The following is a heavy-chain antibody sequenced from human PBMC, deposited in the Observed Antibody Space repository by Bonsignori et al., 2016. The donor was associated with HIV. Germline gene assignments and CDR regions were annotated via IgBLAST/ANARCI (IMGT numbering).Heavy chain of an antibody. CDR1: GGSFSGYF. CDR3: ARGWGNSGNENGDY. V-gene: IGHV4-34*01. Sequence: QVHLQQWGAGLLKPSETLSLTCAVSGGSFSGYFWSWIRQPPGKGLEWIAEINHSGVTNYNPSLKSRVTISEDTPKNQFSLKLTSVTAADTAVYYCARGWGNSGNENGDYWAREPWSPSPQ. J-gene: IGHJ4*02. CDR2: INHSGVT. D-gene: IGHD1-26*01.